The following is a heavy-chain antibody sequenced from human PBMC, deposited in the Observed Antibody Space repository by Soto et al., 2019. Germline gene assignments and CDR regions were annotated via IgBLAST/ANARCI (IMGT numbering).Heavy chain of an antibody. V-gene: IGHV3-30*18. CDR2: ISYDGSNK. Sequence: VQLVESGGGVVQPGRSLRLSCAASGFTFSSYGMHWVRQAPGKGLEWVAVISYDGSNKYYADSVKGRFTISRDNSKNTLYLQMNSLRAEDTAVYYCAKDSAWGMVRGSGYFDYWGQGTLVTVSS. CDR1: GFTFSSYG. J-gene: IGHJ4*02. CDR3: AKDSAWGMVRGSGYFDY. D-gene: IGHD3-10*01.